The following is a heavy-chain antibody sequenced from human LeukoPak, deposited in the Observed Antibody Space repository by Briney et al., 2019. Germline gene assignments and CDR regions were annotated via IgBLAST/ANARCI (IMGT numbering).Heavy chain of an antibody. V-gene: IGHV1-69*13. CDR1: GGTFSSYA. J-gene: IGHJ4*02. CDR3: ARARNPTVTTERPLDY. Sequence: ASVKVSCKASGGTFSSYAISWVQQAPGQGLEWMGGIIPIFGTANYAQKFQGRVTITADESTSTAYMGLSSLRSEDTAVYYCARARNPTVTTERPLDYWGQGTLVTVPS. D-gene: IGHD4-17*01. CDR2: IIPIFGTA.